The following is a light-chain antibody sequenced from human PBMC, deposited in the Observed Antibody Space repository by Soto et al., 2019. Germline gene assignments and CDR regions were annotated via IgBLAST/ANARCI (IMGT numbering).Light chain of an antibody. J-gene: IGKJ2*01. V-gene: IGKV3-20*01. CDR1: QSVSSSY. CDR3: QQYGSSPLYT. CDR2: GAS. Sequence: IVLTQSPGTLSLSPGERATLSCRASQSVSSSYLAWYQQKPGPAPRLLIYGASTKATGVPDRFSGSGAGTDFTITISRLEPEEFAVYYCQQYGSSPLYTFGQGTKLEIK.